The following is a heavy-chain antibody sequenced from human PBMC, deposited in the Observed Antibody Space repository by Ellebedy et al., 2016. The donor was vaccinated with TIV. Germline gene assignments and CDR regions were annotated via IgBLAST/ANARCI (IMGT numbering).Heavy chain of an antibody. CDR3: ARVDSGSYHAGDGAFDI. CDR1: GGTFSSYA. Sequence: AASVKVSCKASGGTFSSYAISWVRQAPGQGLEWMGRIIPILGIANYAQKFQGRVTITADKSTSTAYMELRSLRSDDTAVYYCARVDSGSYHAGDGAFDIWGQGTMVTVSS. CDR2: IIPILGIA. D-gene: IGHD1-26*01. V-gene: IGHV1-69*04. J-gene: IGHJ3*02.